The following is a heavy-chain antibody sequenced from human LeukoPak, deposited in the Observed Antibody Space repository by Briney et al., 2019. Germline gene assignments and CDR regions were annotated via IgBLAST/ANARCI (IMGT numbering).Heavy chain of an antibody. CDR2: INWSGDET. CDR1: GLKFDEYG. Sequence: GGSLRLSCAASGLKFDEYGMSWVRQVPGKGLEWVSGINWSGDETVYAGSVQGRFTISRDNAKNSPYLQMKSLRVDDAALYYCARGGIYDPSDYWGQGTLVSVCS. V-gene: IGHV3-20*04. CDR3: ARGGIYDPSDY. D-gene: IGHD2/OR15-2a*01. J-gene: IGHJ4*02.